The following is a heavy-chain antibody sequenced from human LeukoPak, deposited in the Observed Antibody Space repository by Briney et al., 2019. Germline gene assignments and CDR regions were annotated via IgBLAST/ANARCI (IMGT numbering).Heavy chain of an antibody. V-gene: IGHV1-18*01. Sequence: GASVKVSCKASGGTFSSYAISWVRQAPGQGLEWMGWISAYNGNTNYAQKFQGRVTITRDTSASTAYMELSSLRSEDTAVYYCARVWSLGYYGPWGQGTTVTVSS. D-gene: IGHD3-10*01. CDR3: ARVWSLGYYGP. CDR1: GGTFSSYA. CDR2: ISAYNGNT. J-gene: IGHJ6*02.